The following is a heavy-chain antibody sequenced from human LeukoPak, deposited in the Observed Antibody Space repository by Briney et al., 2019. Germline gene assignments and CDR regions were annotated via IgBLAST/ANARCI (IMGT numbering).Heavy chain of an antibody. V-gene: IGHV4-39*01. Sequence: PSETLSLTCTVSGGSISSSSYYWGWIRQPPGKGLEWIGSIYYSGGTYYNPSLKSRVTISVDTSKNQFSLKLSSVTAADTAVYYCAGHRYCSSTSCLDYWGQGTLVTVSS. CDR2: IYYSGGT. CDR1: GGSISSSSYY. CDR3: AGHRYCSSTSCLDY. D-gene: IGHD2-2*01. J-gene: IGHJ4*02.